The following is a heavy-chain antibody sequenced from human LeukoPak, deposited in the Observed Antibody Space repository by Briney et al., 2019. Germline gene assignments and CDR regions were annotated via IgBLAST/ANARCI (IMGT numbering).Heavy chain of an antibody. CDR1: GGSISSGGYS. CDR3: ARGRDGYNFYFDY. V-gene: IGHV4-30-2*01. Sequence: SETLSLTCAVSGGSISSGGYSWSWIRQPPGKGPEWIGYIYHSGSTYYNPSLKSRVTISVDRSKNQFSLKLSSVTAADTAVYYCARGRDGYNFYFDYWGQGTLVTVSS. CDR2: IYHSGST. D-gene: IGHD5-24*01. J-gene: IGHJ4*02.